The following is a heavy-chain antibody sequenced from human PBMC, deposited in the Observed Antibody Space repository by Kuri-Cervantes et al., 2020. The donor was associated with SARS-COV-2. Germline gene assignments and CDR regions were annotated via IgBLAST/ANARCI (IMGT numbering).Heavy chain of an antibody. V-gene: IGHV4-39*01. J-gene: IGHJ4*02. Sequence: ESLKISCTVSGGSIGSSHYWGWIRQPPGKGLEWIGSIRNGGSTYFNPSLKSRVSISVDTSKNHVSLRLTSVTAADTAVYFCARLEWRYDYWGQGTLVTV. CDR1: GGSIGSSHY. CDR2: IRNGGST. D-gene: IGHD5-12*01. CDR3: ARLEWRYDY.